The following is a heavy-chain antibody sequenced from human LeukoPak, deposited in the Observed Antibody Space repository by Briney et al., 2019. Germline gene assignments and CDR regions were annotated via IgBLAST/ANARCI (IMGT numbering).Heavy chain of an antibody. D-gene: IGHD1-26*01. CDR2: IYYSGST. V-gene: IGHV4-30-4*01. Sequence: PSQTLSLTCTVSGASISSGDYYWSWIPKPPGKGLEWIGYIYYSGSTYYNPSLKSRVTISVDTSKNQFSLKLSSVTAADTAVYYCARERGGSYSPFDYWGQGTLVTVSS. CDR1: GASISSGDYY. CDR3: ARERGGSYSPFDY. J-gene: IGHJ4*02.